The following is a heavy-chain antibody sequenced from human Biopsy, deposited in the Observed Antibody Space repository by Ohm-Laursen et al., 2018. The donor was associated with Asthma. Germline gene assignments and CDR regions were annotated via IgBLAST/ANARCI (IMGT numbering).Heavy chain of an antibody. J-gene: IGHJ4*02. Sequence: SSVKVSCNSLGGTFNTYVIGWVRQAPGQGLEWMGGINSVFGTTTYPRKFQDRVTITTDDSTSTVYMELSSLRSEDTAAYYCARKAGSCISRTCYSLDFWGQGTLVTVSS. V-gene: IGHV1-69*05. D-gene: IGHD2-2*01. CDR3: ARKAGSCISRTCYSLDF. CDR1: GGTFNTYV. CDR2: INSVFGTT.